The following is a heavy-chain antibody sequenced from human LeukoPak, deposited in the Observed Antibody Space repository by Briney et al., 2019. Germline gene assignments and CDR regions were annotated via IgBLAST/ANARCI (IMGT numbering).Heavy chain of an antibody. CDR3: AALDHGHDY. CDR1: GFTFSSYG. J-gene: IGHJ4*02. CDR2: ISGSGGST. V-gene: IGHV3-23*01. Sequence: GGSLRLSCAASGFTFSSYGMSWVRQAPGKGLEWVSAISGSGGSTYYADSVKGRFTISRDNAKNTLYLQMNSLRAEDTAVYYCAALDHGHDYWGQGTLVTVSS.